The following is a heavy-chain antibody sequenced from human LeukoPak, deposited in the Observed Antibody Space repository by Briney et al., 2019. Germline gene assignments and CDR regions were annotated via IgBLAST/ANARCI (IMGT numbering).Heavy chain of an antibody. J-gene: IGHJ4*02. CDR1: GFTFDDYA. D-gene: IGHD1-26*01. V-gene: IGHV3-9*01. CDR3: AKDMSYSGSSLDY. Sequence: GRSLRLSCAASGFTFDDYAMHWVRQAPGKGLEWVSGISWNSGSIGYVDSVKGRFTISRDNAKNSLYLQMNSLRAEDTALYYCAKDMSYSGSSLDYWPQRTLVTVSS. CDR2: ISWNSGSI.